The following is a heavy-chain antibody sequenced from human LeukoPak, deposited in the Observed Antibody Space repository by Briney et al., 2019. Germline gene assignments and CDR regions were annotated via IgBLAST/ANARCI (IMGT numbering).Heavy chain of an antibody. CDR1: GYSFTSYW. CDR3: ARSTAAGTSDFDY. J-gene: IGHJ4*02. D-gene: IGHD6-13*01. V-gene: IGHV5-51*01. Sequence: LGESLKISCKGSGYSFTSYWIGWVRQMPGKGLEWMGIIYPGDSDARYSPSFQGQVTISADKSISTAYLQWSSLKASDTAMYYCARSTAAGTSDFDYWGQGTLVTVSS. CDR2: IYPGDSDA.